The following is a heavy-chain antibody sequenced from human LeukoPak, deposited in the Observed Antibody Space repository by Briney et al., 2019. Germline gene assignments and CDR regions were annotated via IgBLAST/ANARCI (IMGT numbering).Heavy chain of an antibody. J-gene: IGHJ4*02. D-gene: IGHD1-1*01. CDR2: IWYDGSYK. CDR1: GXTFSTYG. Sequence: PGRSLRLSCAASGXTFSTYGMHWVRQAPGKGLEWVAVIWYDGSYKYYADSVKGRFTISRDNSKNTLYLEMNSLRTEDTAVYYCARGKTGTTDYRGQGTLVTVSS. V-gene: IGHV3-33*01. CDR3: ARGKTGTTDY.